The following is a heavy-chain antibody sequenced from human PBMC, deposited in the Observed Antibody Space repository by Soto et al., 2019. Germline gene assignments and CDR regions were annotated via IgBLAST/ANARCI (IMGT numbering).Heavy chain of an antibody. CDR2: ISYDGRVK. CDR3: AKEGVADKYYYYGMDV. V-gene: IGHV3-30*04. Sequence: PGGSLRLSCAASGFTFSDYPMHWVRQAPGKGLEWVAVISYDGRVKYYADSVKGRFTTSRDNSKNTVYLQMNNMRVEDTAVYYCAKEGVADKYYYYGMDVWGQGTTVTVSS. D-gene: IGHD3-3*01. CDR1: GFTFSDYP. J-gene: IGHJ6*02.